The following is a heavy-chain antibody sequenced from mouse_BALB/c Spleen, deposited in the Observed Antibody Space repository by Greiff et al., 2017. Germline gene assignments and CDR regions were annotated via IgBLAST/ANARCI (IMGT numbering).Heavy chain of an antibody. J-gene: IGHJ2*01. Sequence: QVQLKESGAELMKPGASVKISCKATGYTFSSYWIEWVKQRPGHGLEWIGEILPGSGSTNYNEKFKGKATFTADTSSNTAYMQLSSLTSEDSAVYYCARGPITTATYFDYWGQGTTLTVSS. V-gene: IGHV1-9*01. CDR1: GYTFSSYW. CDR3: ARGPITTATYFDY. D-gene: IGHD1-2*01. CDR2: ILPGSGST.